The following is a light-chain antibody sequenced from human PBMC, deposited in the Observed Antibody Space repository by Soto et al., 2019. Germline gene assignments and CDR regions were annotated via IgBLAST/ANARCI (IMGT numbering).Light chain of an antibody. Sequence: IQMTQSPSSLSASVRDRVTITCLASQDVGNCLDWYQQKAGRAPKFLMQDASNLETGVPSRFSGSGSGKYFSFTITSLQPEDVATYYCQQCRDVPLAFGGGTKVDIK. V-gene: IGKV1-33*01. J-gene: IGKJ4*01. CDR3: QQCRDVPLA. CDR2: DAS. CDR1: QDVGNC.